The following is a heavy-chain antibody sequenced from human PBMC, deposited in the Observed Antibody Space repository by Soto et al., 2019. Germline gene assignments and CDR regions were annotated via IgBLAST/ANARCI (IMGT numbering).Heavy chain of an antibody. CDR2: VYYSGAP. CDR1: GDSMATGGNY. V-gene: IGHV4-31*03. J-gene: IGHJ4*02. CDR3: ERGKDLQPTDWGF. Sequence: TLSLTCTVSGDSMATGGNYYNWIRQVPVKGLECIGYVYYSGAPHHTPSLQARENISRDASSSQVSLRLISVTAAETAFYYCERGKDLQPTDWGFWGQGIQVTVSS. D-gene: IGHD7-27*01.